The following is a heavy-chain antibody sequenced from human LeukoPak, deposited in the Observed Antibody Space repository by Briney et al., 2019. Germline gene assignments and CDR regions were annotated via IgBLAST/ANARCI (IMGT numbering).Heavy chain of an antibody. CDR3: TTDPQQFCGGDCYFDY. Sequence: GGSLRLSCAASGLTFSNAWMSWVRQAPGKGLEWVGRIKGKTDGGTTDYAAPVKGRFTISRDDSKNTLYLQMNSLKTEDTAVYYCTTDPQQFCGGDCYFDYWGQGPLVTVSS. CDR2: IKGKTDGGTT. D-gene: IGHD2-21*02. CDR1: GLTFSNAW. J-gene: IGHJ4*02. V-gene: IGHV3-15*01.